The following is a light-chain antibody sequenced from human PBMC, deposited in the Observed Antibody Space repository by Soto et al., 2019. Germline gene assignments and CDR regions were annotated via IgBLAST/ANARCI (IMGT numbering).Light chain of an antibody. CDR3: QQCGSSST. CDR1: QTFSNSF. Sequence: EIVLTQSPGTLSLSHGERATLSCRASQTFSNSFLSWFQQIPGQAPRLLIYGASMRATGIPDRFSGSGSGTDFTLTISRLEPEDFAVYYCQQCGSSSTFCQGTRLEIK. V-gene: IGKV3-20*01. J-gene: IGKJ5*01. CDR2: GAS.